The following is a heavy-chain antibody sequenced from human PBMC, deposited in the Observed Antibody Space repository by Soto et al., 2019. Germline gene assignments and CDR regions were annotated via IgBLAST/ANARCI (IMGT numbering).Heavy chain of an antibody. D-gene: IGHD1-26*01. V-gene: IGHV3-30*03. CDR3: AIFPIVGAPSPDAFDI. CDR2: ISYDGSNK. CDR1: GFTFSSYG. Sequence: PGGSLRLSCAASGFTFSSYGMHWVRQAPGKGLEWVAVISYDGSNKYYADSVKGRFTISRDNSKNTLYLQMNSLRAEDTAVYYCAIFPIVGAPSPDAFDIWGQGTMVTVSS. J-gene: IGHJ3*02.